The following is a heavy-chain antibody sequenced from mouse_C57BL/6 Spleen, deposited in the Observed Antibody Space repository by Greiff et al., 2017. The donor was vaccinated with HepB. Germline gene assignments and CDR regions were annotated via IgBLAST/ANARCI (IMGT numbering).Heavy chain of an antibody. CDR3: ARLRRGDYAMDY. J-gene: IGHJ4*01. Sequence: EVKLMESGGGLVKPGGSLKLSCAASGFTFSDYGMHWVRQAPEKGLEWVAYISSGSSTIYYADTVKGRFTISRDNAKNTLFLQMTSLRSEDTAMYYCARLRRGDYAMDYWGQGTSVTVSS. CDR1: GFTFSDYG. CDR2: ISSGSSTI. V-gene: IGHV5-17*01. D-gene: IGHD2-4*01.